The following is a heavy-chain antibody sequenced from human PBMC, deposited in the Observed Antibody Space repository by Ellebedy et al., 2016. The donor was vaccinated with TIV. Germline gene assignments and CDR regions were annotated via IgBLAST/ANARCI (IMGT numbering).Heavy chain of an antibody. D-gene: IGHD2-21*02. CDR1: GFTFSFNA. CDR3: AKDGGDGQMGD. J-gene: IGHJ4*01. V-gene: IGHV3-30*04. CDR2: ISNDGRNK. Sequence: PGGSLRLSCAASGFTFSFNAMHWVRQTPGKGLEWLAFISNDGRNKYYTDSVKGRFTISRDNSKNTLFLQMDSLRSEDTAVYFCAKDGGDGQMGDWGHGALVTVPS.